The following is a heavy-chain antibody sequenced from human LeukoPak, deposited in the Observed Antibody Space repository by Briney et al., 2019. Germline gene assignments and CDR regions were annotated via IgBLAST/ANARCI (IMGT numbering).Heavy chain of an antibody. D-gene: IGHD1-26*01. V-gene: IGHV3-21*01. Sequence: GGSLRLSCAASGFTFSSYGMHWVRQAPGKGLEWVSSISSSSSYIYYADSVKGRFTISRDNAKNSLYLQMNSLRAEDTAVYYCARDRVGAIPFDYWGQGTLVTVSS. CDR3: ARDRVGAIPFDY. CDR1: GFTFSSYG. CDR2: ISSSSSYI. J-gene: IGHJ4*02.